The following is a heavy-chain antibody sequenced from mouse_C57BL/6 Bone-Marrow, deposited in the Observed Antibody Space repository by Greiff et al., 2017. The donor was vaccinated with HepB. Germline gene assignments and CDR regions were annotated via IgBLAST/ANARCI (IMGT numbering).Heavy chain of an antibody. CDR1: GYTFTDYY. V-gene: IGHV1-19*01. D-gene: IGHD2-1*01. CDR2: INPYNGGT. Sequence: EVQLQESGPVLVKPGASVKMSCKASGYTFTDYYMNWVKQSHGKSLEWIGVINPYNGGTSYNQKFKGKATLTVDKSSSTAYMELNSLTSEDSAVYYCARSHGNSYYYAMDYWGQGTSVTVSS. J-gene: IGHJ4*01. CDR3: ARSHGNSYYYAMDY.